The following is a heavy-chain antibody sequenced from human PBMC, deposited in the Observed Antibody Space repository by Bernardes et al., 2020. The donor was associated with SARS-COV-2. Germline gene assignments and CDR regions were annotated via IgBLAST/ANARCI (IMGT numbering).Heavy chain of an antibody. CDR1: GGSLCGFY. Sequence: SETLSLTCVVYGGSLCGFYWTWIRQAPEKGLEWIGEINQSGRNNYNPSLKGRVTMSVDTSKNQFSLKLTSVTAADTAVYYCAKGGPYKWNNGLSWGRATLVTVSS. CDR3: AKGGPYKWNNGLS. CDR2: INQSGRN. V-gene: IGHV4-34*01. D-gene: IGHD1-20*01. J-gene: IGHJ4*02.